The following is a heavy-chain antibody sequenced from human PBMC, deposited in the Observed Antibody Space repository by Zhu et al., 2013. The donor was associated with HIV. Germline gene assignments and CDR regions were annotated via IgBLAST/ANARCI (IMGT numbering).Heavy chain of an antibody. J-gene: IGHJ5*02. D-gene: IGHD6-13*01. CDR1: GYTFTGYY. Sequence: QVQLVQSGAEVKKPGASVKVSCKASGYTFTGYYMHWVRQAPGQGLEWMGWINPNSGGTNYAQKLQGRVTMTTDTSTSTAYMELRSLRSDDTAVYYCARDPGTMTAAQNTGFDPWAEGTRRRPSPQ. V-gene: IGHV1-2*02. CDR3: ARDPGTMTAAQNTGFDP. CDR2: INPNSGGT.